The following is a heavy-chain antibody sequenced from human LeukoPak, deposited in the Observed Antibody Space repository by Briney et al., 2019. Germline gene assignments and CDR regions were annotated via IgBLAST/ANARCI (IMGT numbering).Heavy chain of an antibody. CDR2: IYSGGST. CDR3: ARVYGDRIFDY. D-gene: IGHD4-17*01. J-gene: IGHJ4*02. V-gene: IGHV3-53*01. Sequence: GGSLRLSCAASGFTVSSNYMSWVRQAPGKGLEWVSVIYSGGSTYYADSVKGRFTISRDNSKNTLYLQMNSLRAEDTAVYYCARVYGDRIFDYRGQGTLVTVSS. CDR1: GFTVSSNY.